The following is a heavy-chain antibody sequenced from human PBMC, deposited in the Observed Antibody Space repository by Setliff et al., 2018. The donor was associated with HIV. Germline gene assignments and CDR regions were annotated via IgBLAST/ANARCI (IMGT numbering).Heavy chain of an antibody. D-gene: IGHD3-16*01. Sequence: SETLSLTCAVYGGSFSGYYWSWNRQPPRKRLEWIGELNDSGSTNYNPSLKSRVTISVDTSKNQFSLRLSSVTAADTAVYYCARGTKFVWGRWFDPWGQGTLVTVSS. CDR3: ARGTKFVWGRWFDP. CDR2: LNDSGST. V-gene: IGHV4-34*01. CDR1: GGSFSGYY. J-gene: IGHJ5*02.